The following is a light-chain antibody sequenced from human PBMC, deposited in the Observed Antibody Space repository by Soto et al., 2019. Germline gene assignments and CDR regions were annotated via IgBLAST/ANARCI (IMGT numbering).Light chain of an antibody. J-gene: IGKJ1*01. V-gene: IGKV1-5*03. CDR1: QSVSSW. Sequence: DIQMTQSPSSLSASVGDRVTITCRAGQSVSSWLAWYQQKPGKAPKLLIYKASTLESGVPSRFSGSGSGTEITLTISSLQPDDFGTYYCQQYNNYFRTFGQGTKVDIK. CDR2: KAS. CDR3: QQYNNYFRT.